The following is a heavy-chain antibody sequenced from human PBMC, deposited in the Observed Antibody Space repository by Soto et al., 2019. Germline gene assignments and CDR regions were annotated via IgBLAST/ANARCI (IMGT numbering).Heavy chain of an antibody. CDR1: GFTFSSYS. CDR3: ARDVRWLYSYYYYGMDV. J-gene: IGHJ6*02. D-gene: IGHD3-22*01. V-gene: IGHV3-48*01. Sequence: EVQLVESGGGLVQPGGSLRLSCAASGFTFSSYSMNWVRQAPGKGLEWVSYISSSSSTIYYADSVKGRFTISRDNAKNSLYLQRNSLRAEDTAVYYCARDVRWLYSYYYYGMDVWGRGTTVTVSS. CDR2: ISSSSSTI.